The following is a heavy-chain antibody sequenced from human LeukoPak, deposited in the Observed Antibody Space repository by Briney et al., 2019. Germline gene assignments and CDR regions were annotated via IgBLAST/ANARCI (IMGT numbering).Heavy chain of an antibody. J-gene: IGHJ4*02. CDR2: INQDGSER. Sequence: GGSLRLSCAASGFTFRDHWMHWVRQAPGKGLEWVANINQDGSERYYVDPVKGRFTISRDNTRNSLYLQMNILRAGDTAVYYCARGSSFGAYWGQGTLVTVSS. CDR3: ARGSSFGAY. CDR1: GFTFRDHW. D-gene: IGHD3-3*01. V-gene: IGHV3-7*03.